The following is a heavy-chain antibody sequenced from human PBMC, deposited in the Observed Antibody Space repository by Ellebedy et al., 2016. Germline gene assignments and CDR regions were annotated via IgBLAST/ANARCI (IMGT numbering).Heavy chain of an antibody. CDR1: GYTFTTFS. Sequence: ASVKVSXXASGYTFTTFSITWVRQVPGQGLEWMGFVNTFSGNTKFAQKFHGRVSMTTDSSTHTAYMDLRSLRSDDTAMYYCAKTSGWGYGENWGQGTLVTVSS. V-gene: IGHV1-18*04. D-gene: IGHD3-10*01. CDR2: VNTFSGNT. CDR3: AKTSGWGYGEN. J-gene: IGHJ4*02.